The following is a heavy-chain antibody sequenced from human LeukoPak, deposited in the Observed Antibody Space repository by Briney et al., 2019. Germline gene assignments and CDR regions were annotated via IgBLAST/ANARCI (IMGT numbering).Heavy chain of an antibody. CDR2: IYYSGST. Sequence: PSETLSLTCAVYGGSFSGYYWSWIRQPPGKGLEWIGYIYYSGSTNYNPSLKSRVTISVDTSKNQFSLKLSSVTAADTAVYYCARELGTPGHFDYWGQGTLVTVSS. CDR1: GGSFSGYY. D-gene: IGHD3-16*01. J-gene: IGHJ4*02. V-gene: IGHV4-59*12. CDR3: ARELGTPGHFDY.